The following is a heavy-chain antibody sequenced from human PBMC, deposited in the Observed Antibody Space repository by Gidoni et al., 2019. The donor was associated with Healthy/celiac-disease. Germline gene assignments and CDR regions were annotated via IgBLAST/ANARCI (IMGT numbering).Heavy chain of an antibody. CDR1: GGSFSGYY. D-gene: IGHD6-13*01. J-gene: IGHJ4*02. V-gene: IGHV4-34*01. CDR2: INHSGST. CDR3: ARAPVGVAAAYV. Sequence: QVQLQQWGAGLLKPSETLSLTCAVYGGSFSGYYWSWIRQPPGKGLEWIGEINHSGSTNYNPSLKSRVTISVDTSKNQFSLKLSSVTAADTAVYYCARAPVGVAAAYVWGQGTLVTVSS.